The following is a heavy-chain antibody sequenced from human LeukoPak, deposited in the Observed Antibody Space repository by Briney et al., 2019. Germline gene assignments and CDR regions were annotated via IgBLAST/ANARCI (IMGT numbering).Heavy chain of an antibody. V-gene: IGHV3-74*01. J-gene: IGHJ5*02. CDR1: GFTFTNYW. CDR2: INSDGRTT. Sequence: GGSLRLSCATSGFTFTNYWMVWVRQAPGKGLVWVSRINSDGRTTNYADAVKGRFTISRDNAKNTLYLQMKSLRAEDTAVYYCAKDSEGYWFDPWGQGTLVTVSS. CDR3: AKDSEGYWFDP.